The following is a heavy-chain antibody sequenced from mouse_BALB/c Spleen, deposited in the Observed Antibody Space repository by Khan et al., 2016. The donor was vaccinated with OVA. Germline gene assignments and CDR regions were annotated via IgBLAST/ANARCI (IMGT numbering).Heavy chain of an antibody. J-gene: IGHJ3*01. D-gene: IGHD2-12*01. CDR1: GDSITSGY. CDR2: IIYTGYT. V-gene: IGHV3-8*02. CDR3: ARSTYRYAFVY. Sequence: MQLEESGPSLVKPSQTLSLTCSVTGDSITSGYWNWIRKFPENKLEYMGYIIYTGYTYYNPSLQSRISLTRHTSPHQYYLQLNSVTDEDIATYYCARSTYRYAFVYWGQGTLVTVSA.